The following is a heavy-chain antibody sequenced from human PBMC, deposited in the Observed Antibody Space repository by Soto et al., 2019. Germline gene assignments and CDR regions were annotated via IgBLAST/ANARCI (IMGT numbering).Heavy chain of an antibody. CDR1: GYTFTSYW. Sequence: QAQLVQSGAEVKKAGASVKVSCKASGYTFTSYWMHWVRQAPGQGLEWMGMINPSSGSTTYAQKFQGRVTTMARDTSASTVYMLMSSLRSEDTAVYYCAREEGTTSKAFDIWGQGTMVTVSS. V-gene: IGHV1-46*01. CDR3: AREEGTTSKAFDI. D-gene: IGHD1-7*01. J-gene: IGHJ3*02. CDR2: INPSSGST.